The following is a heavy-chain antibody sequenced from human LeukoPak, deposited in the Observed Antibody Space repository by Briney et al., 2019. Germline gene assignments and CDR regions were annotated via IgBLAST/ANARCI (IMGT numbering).Heavy chain of an antibody. D-gene: IGHD3-10*01. Sequence: SETLSLTCTVSGGSISSYYWSWIRQPPGKGLEWIGYIYYSGSTNYNPSLKSRVTISVDTSKNQFSLKLSSVTAADTAVYYCARGLRGPNWFDPWGQGTLVTVS. V-gene: IGHV4-59*01. J-gene: IGHJ5*02. CDR3: ARGLRGPNWFDP. CDR2: IYYSGST. CDR1: GGSISSYY.